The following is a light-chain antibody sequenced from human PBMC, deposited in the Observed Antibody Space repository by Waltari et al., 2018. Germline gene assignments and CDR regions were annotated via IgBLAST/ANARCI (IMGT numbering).Light chain of an antibody. V-gene: IGLV3-21*02. Sequence: SYLLTQPPSVSVAPGQSATVTCWGDNLGSKSVHWYPQQPGQAPVMVVYDVSDRPSGIPELFAGSNSGNTATLTISRVEAGDEADYYCQVWDRSSDYVFGSGTKVTVL. CDR1: NLGSKS. J-gene: IGLJ1*01. CDR3: QVWDRSSDYV. CDR2: DVS.